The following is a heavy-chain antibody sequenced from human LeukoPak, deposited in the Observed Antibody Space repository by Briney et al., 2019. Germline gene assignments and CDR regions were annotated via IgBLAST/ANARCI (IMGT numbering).Heavy chain of an antibody. CDR1: GGSISSSSYY. CDR2: IYYSGST. V-gene: IGHV4-39*01. D-gene: IGHD6-13*01. Sequence: SETLSLTCTVSGGSISSSSYYWGWIRQPPGKGLEWIGSIYYSGSTYYNPSLKSRVTISVDTSKNQFSLKLSSVTAADTAVYYCARVTGYVMEDYFDYWGQGTLVTVSS. CDR3: ARVTGYVMEDYFDY. J-gene: IGHJ4*02.